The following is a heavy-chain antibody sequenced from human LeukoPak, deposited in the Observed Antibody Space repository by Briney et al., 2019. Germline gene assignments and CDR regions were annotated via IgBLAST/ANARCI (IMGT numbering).Heavy chain of an antibody. D-gene: IGHD3-22*01. V-gene: IGHV3-64*01. CDR2: ISSNGGST. CDR3: ARGGYYYDSSGYIRELDY. Sequence: PGGSLRLSCAASGFTFSSYAMHWVRQAPGKGLQYASAISSNGGSTYYANSVKGRFTISRDNSKNTLYLQMGSLRAEDMAVYYCARGGYYYDSSGYIRELDYWGQGTLVTVSS. J-gene: IGHJ4*02. CDR1: GFTFSSYA.